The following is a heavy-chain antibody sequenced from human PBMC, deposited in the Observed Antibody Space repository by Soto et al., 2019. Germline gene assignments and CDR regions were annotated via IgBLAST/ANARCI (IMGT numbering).Heavy chain of an antibody. CDR1: GGSISSGGYS. D-gene: IGHD5-12*01. CDR2: IYHSGST. J-gene: IGHJ4*02. CDR3: ARGEGYETPMGFDY. V-gene: IGHV4-30-2*01. Sequence: PSATLSLTCAVSGGSISSGGYSWSWIRQPPGKGLEWIGYIYHSGSTYYNPSLKSRVTISVDRSKNQFSLKLSSVTAADTAVYYCARGEGYETPMGFDYWGQGTLVT.